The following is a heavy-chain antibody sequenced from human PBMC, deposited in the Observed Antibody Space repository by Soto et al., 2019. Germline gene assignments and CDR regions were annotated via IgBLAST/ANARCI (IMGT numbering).Heavy chain of an antibody. J-gene: IGHJ6*04. Sequence: QVQLEQSGAEVKKPGSSVKVSCKTSGGTFSNSAISWVRQAPGQGVEWMGGIMPIFRTPDYAQKIQDRVTITADEAISTVYMEFRVLRSDDTVVYYFARDKDRLQFGGNYHYMLDVWSECSTVTVNS. CDR1: GGTFSNSA. CDR2: IMPIFRTP. CDR3: ARDKDRLQFGGNYHYMLDV. D-gene: IGHD1-7*01. V-gene: IGHV1-69*12.